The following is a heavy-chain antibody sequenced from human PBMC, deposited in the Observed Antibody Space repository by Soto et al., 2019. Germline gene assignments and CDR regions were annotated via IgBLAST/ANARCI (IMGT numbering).Heavy chain of an antibody. CDR1: GGTFSSYT. CDR2: IIPILGIA. Sequence: ASVKVSCKASGGTFSSYTISCVRQAPGQGLEWMGRIIPILGIANYAQKFQGRVTITADKSTSTAYMELSSLRAEDTAVYYCARDPWFPNPFWSGYYTEFDYWGQGTLVTVSS. D-gene: IGHD3-3*01. CDR3: ARDPWFPNPFWSGYYTEFDY. V-gene: IGHV1-69*04. J-gene: IGHJ4*02.